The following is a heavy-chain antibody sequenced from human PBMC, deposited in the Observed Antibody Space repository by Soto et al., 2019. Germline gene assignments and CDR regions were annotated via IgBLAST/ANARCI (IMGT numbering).Heavy chain of an antibody. V-gene: IGHV3-30-3*01. CDR2: ISYDGSNT. D-gene: IGHD2-21*01. CDR1: GFTFSSYA. J-gene: IGHJ3*02. Sequence: EGSLGLSCAASGFTFSSYAIHWVCQAPGKGLEWVAVISYDGSNTYYADSLKGRFTISRDNSKNKLYPQMNSLRAEDTAVYYFERDLNAVFAIGQEFDIWGQGTLVTVSS. CDR3: ERDLNAVFAIGQEFDI.